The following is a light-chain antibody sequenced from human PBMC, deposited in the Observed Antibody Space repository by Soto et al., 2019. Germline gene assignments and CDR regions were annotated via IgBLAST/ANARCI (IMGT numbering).Light chain of an antibody. CDR3: SSYSTSSTLL. CDR1: SSDVGGYNY. CDR2: DVS. V-gene: IGLV2-14*01. J-gene: IGLJ3*02. Sequence: QSALTQPASVSGSPGQSITISCTGTSSDVGGYNYVSWYQQHPGTAPKLMIYDVSNRPSGVSNRFSGSKSGNTASLTISGLQAEDEADYYCSSYSTSSTLLFGGGTKVTVL.